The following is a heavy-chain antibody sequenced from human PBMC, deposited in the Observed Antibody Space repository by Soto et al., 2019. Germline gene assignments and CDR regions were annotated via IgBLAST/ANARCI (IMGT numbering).Heavy chain of an antibody. J-gene: IGHJ6*02. V-gene: IGHV3-48*03. Sequence: LRLSCAASGFTFSSYEMNWVRQAPGKGLEWVSYISSSGSTIYYADSVKGRFTISRDNAKNSLYLQMNSLRAEDTAVYYCASRRGEYGMDVWGQGTTVTVSS. CDR3: ASRRGEYGMDV. CDR1: GFTFSSYE. CDR2: ISSSGSTI. D-gene: IGHD3-16*01.